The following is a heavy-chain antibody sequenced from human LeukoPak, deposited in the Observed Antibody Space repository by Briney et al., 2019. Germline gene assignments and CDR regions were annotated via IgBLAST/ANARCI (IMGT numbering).Heavy chain of an antibody. D-gene: IGHD1-26*01. CDR1: GGSISSYY. CDR3: ARAGYIVGATLFDY. Sequence: PSETLSLTCTVSGGSISSYYWSWIRQPAGKGLERIGRIYTSGSTNYNPSLKSRVTMSVDTSKNQFSLKLSSVTAADTAVYYCARAGYIVGATLFDYWGQGTLVTVSS. V-gene: IGHV4-4*07. CDR2: IYTSGST. J-gene: IGHJ4*02.